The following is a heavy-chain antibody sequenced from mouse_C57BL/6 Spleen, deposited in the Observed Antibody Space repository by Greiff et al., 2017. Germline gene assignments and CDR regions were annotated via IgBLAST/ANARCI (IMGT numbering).Heavy chain of an antibody. CDR3: AKVSYYGNYVDAMDY. CDR2: IHPSDSDT. V-gene: IGHV1-74*01. CDR1: GYTFTSYW. Sequence: VQLQQPGAELVKPGASVKVSCKASGYTFTSYWMHWVKQRPGQGLEWIGRIHPSDSDTNYNQKFKGKATLTVDKSSSTASMQLSSLTSEDSAVYYWAKVSYYGNYVDAMDYWGQGASVTVSS. J-gene: IGHJ4*01. D-gene: IGHD2-1*01.